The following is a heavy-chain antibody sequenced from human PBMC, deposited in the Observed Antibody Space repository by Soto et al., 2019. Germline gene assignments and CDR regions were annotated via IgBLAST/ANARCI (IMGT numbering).Heavy chain of an antibody. Sequence: SSETLSLTCTVSGGSISSSSYYWGWIRQPPGKGLEWIGSIYYSGSTYYNPSLKSRVTISVDTSKNQFSLKLSSVTAADTAVYYCARAYSSGWETYYYYYGMDVWGQGTTVTVSS. J-gene: IGHJ6*02. V-gene: IGHV4-39*01. CDR2: IYYSGST. CDR1: GGSISSSSYY. D-gene: IGHD6-19*01. CDR3: ARAYSSGWETYYYYYGMDV.